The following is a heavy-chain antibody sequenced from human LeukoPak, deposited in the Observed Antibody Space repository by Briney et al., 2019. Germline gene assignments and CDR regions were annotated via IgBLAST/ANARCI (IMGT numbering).Heavy chain of an antibody. Sequence: PGGSLRLSCAASGFTFSSYSMNWVRQAPGKGLEWVSVIYSGGSTYYADSVKGRFTISRDNSKNTLYLQMNSLRAEDTAVYYCARDAGGYDSSGYYLGYWGQGTLVTVSS. D-gene: IGHD3-22*01. CDR3: ARDAGGYDSSGYYLGY. CDR2: IYSGGST. CDR1: GFTFSSYS. V-gene: IGHV3-53*01. J-gene: IGHJ4*02.